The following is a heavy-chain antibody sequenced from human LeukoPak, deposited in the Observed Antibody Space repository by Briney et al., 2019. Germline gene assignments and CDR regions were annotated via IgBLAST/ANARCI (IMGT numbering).Heavy chain of an antibody. Sequence: SETLSLACTVDSISTNGYYWGWIRQPPGKGLEWIGSIHYTGSTYYNPSLESRVTVSVDTSKNQFSLKLSSVTAADTAVYYCAREIRAMAGRDAFDIWGQGTMVTVSS. CDR3: AREIRAMAGRDAFDI. CDR1: SISTNGYY. CDR2: IHYTGST. V-gene: IGHV4-39*02. J-gene: IGHJ3*02. D-gene: IGHD5-18*01.